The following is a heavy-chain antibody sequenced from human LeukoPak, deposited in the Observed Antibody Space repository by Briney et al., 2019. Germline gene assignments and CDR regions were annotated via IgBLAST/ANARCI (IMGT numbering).Heavy chain of an antibody. CDR3: AREDYGSGSYFDY. J-gene: IGHJ4*02. V-gene: IGHV3-20*04. Sequence: GGALRLSCVASRFSLDHHGTRPVRPAPREGLEWGSGNIWNGGITGYAHSGMRRYTISRDNAKNSLYLQMDSLRAEDKALYYCAREDYGSGSYFDYWGQGPVVSVPS. CDR2: NIWNGGIT. CDR1: RFSLDHHG. D-gene: IGHD3-10*01.